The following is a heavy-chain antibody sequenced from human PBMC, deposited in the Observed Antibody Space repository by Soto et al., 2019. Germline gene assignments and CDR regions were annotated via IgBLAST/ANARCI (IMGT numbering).Heavy chain of an antibody. CDR2: MNPNSGNT. Sequence: GASLKVSCKASGYTFTGYDINWLRQATGQGLEWMGWMNPNSGNTGYAQKFQGRGTMTRNTYISTAYMEVSSLRSEDTAVYYCARTLYGDNVDYWGQGTLVTVSS. V-gene: IGHV1-8*01. CDR1: GYTFTGYD. CDR3: ARTLYGDNVDY. J-gene: IGHJ4*02. D-gene: IGHD4-17*01.